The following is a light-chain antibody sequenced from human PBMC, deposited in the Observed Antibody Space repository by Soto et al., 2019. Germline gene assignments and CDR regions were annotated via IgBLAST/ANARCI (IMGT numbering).Light chain of an antibody. J-gene: IGKJ3*01. CDR2: DAS. V-gene: IGKV1-5*01. CDR3: QQSYSTPRT. CDR1: QSISTW. Sequence: DIQMTQSPSTLSASVGDRVTITCRASQSISTWLAWYQQRPRKAPKLLIFDASSLESGVPSRFSGSGSGTEFTLTISSLQPEDFATYYCQQSYSTPRTFGPGTKVDIK.